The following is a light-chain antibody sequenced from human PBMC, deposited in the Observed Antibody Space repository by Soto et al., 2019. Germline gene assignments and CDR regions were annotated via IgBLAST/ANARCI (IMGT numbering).Light chain of an antibody. CDR2: EVS. J-gene: IGLJ1*01. Sequence: QSVLTQPPSASGSPGQSVTISCTGTSSDVGGYNYVSWYQQHPGKAPKLMIYEVSKRPSGVPDRFSGSKSGNTASLTVSGLQAEEEADYYCSSYAGSNNFGVFGTGTNVTV. V-gene: IGLV2-8*01. CDR1: SSDVGGYNY. CDR3: SSYAGSNNFGV.